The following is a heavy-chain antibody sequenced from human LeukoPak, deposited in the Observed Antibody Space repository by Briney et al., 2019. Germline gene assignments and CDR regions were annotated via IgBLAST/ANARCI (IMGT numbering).Heavy chain of an antibody. Sequence: GGSVRLSCAASGFTFSSYAMHWVRQAPGKGLDWVAFIRYDGSNNYYADSVKGRFTISRDNSKNTLYLQMNSLRAEDTAVYYCAGAGNGYKREFDYWGQGTLVTVSS. J-gene: IGHJ4*02. CDR1: GFTFSSYA. CDR2: IRYDGSNN. D-gene: IGHD5-24*01. V-gene: IGHV3-30*02. CDR3: AGAGNGYKREFDY.